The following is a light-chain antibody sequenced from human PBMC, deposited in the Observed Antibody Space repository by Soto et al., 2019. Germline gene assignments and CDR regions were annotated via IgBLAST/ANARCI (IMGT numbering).Light chain of an antibody. CDR3: QQYNNWPPT. J-gene: IGKJ1*01. CDR2: GAS. V-gene: IGKV3-15*01. CDR1: QSVSGSY. Sequence: EIVLTQSPGTLSLSPGERATLSCRASQSVSGSYLAWYQQKPGQAPRLLIYGASTRATGIPARFSGSGSGTEFTLTISSLQSEDFAVYYCQQYNNWPPTFGQGTKVDI.